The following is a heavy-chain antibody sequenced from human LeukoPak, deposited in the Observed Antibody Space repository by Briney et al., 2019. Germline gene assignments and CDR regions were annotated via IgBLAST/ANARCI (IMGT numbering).Heavy chain of an antibody. V-gene: IGHV1-2*02. D-gene: IGHD2-8*01. CDR3: ARDGLYCTNGVCSSDI. Sequence: GASVKVSCKASGYTFTGYYMHWVRPAPGQGLEWMGWINPNSGGTNYAQKFQGRVTMTRDTSTSTVYMELTSLRSEDTAVYYCARDGLYCTNGVCSSDIWGQGTLVTVSS. J-gene: IGHJ3*02. CDR1: GYTFTGYY. CDR2: INPNSGGT.